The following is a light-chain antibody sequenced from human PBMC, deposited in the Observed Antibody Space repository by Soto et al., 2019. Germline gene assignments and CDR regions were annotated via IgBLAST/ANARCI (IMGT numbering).Light chain of an antibody. CDR1: QRLSSNY. J-gene: IGKJ5*01. V-gene: IGKV3-20*01. CDR2: GAS. Sequence: EIVLTQSPGPLALSPGERATPSCRASQRLSSNYLAWFQQKPGQAPRLLIYGASSRATGIPDRFSGSGSGTDFTLTIPRLEPEDFAVYYCLQYGSSQITFGQGTRLEIK. CDR3: LQYGSSQIT.